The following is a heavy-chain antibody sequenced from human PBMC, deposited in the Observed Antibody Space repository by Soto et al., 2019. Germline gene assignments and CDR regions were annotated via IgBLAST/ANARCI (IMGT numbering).Heavy chain of an antibody. Sequence: PGGSLRLSCAASGFSFSTYGMHWVRQAPGKGLEWVSYISGSGGTIYYADSVKGRFTISRDNAKNSLSVQMNSLRDEDTAVYFCARETGLRSSGWSYYFDFWGQGTRVTVSS. J-gene: IGHJ4*02. D-gene: IGHD6-19*01. CDR2: ISGSGGTI. CDR3: ARETGLRSSGWSYYFDF. CDR1: GFSFSTYG. V-gene: IGHV3-48*02.